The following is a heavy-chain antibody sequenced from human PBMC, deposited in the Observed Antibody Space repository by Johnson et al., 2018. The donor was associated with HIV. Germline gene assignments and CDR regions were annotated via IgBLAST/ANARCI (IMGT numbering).Heavy chain of an antibody. J-gene: IGHJ3*02. CDR3: AREDGDSSSWAGAFDI. CDR1: GFTFTNYW. CDR2: VTNDGGDT. Sequence: VQLVESGGGLVQPGGSLRLSCAVSGFTFTNYWMHWVRQAPGKGLVWVSRVTNDGGDTIYADSVKGRFTISRDNAKNTLFLQMNSLRAEDTAVYYCAREDGDSSSWAGAFDIWGQGTMVTVSS. V-gene: IGHV3-74*01. D-gene: IGHD6-13*01.